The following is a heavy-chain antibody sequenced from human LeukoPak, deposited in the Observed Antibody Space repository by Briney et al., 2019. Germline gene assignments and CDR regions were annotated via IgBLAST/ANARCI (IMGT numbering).Heavy chain of an antibody. J-gene: IGHJ4*02. CDR1: GFTFSSYG. CDR2: IRYDGSNK. CDR3: AKDRVGYYGSGSYFDY. V-gene: IGHV3-30*02. Sequence: GGSLRLSCAAPGFTFSSYGMHWVRQAPGKGLEWVAFIRYDGSNKYYADSVKGRFTISRDNSKNTLYLQMNSLRAEDTAVYYCAKDRVGYYGSGSYFDYWGQGTLVTVSS. D-gene: IGHD3-10*01.